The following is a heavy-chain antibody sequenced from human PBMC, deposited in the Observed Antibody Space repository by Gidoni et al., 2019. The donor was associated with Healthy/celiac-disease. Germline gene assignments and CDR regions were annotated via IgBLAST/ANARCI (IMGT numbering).Heavy chain of an antibody. J-gene: IGHJ3*02. CDR1: GFSLSTSGMC. CDR2: IDWDDDK. CDR3: ARTLPEYSSPNDAFDI. V-gene: IGHV2-70*01. Sequence: QVTLRESGPALVKPTQTLTLTCTFSGFSLSTSGMCVSWICQPPGKALEWLALIDWDDDKYYNTSLKTRLTISKDTSKNQVVLTMTNMDPVDTATYYCARTLPEYSSPNDAFDIWGQGTMVTVSS. D-gene: IGHD6-6*01.